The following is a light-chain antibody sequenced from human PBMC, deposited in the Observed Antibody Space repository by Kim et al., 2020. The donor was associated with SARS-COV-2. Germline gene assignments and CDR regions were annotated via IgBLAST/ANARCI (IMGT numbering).Light chain of an antibody. V-gene: IGLV2-8*01. Sequence: QSALTQPPSASGSPGQSVTISCTGTSSDVGGYNYVSWYQQHPGKAPKLMIYEVSKRPSGVPDRFSGSKSGNTASLTVSGLQAEDEAHYYCMSYVHNNNGAFGGGTKVTVL. CDR1: SSDVGGYNY. CDR2: EVS. CDR3: MSYVHNNNGA. J-gene: IGLJ2*01.